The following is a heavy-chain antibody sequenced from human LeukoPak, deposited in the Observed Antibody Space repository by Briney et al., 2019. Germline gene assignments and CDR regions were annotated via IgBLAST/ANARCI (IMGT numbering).Heavy chain of an antibody. J-gene: IGHJ5*02. V-gene: IGHV4-4*07. CDR2: IYTSGST. CDR1: GGSISSYY. CDR3: ARDLLSMVRGVILQNWFDP. D-gene: IGHD3-10*01. Sequence: SETLSLTCTVSGGSISSYYWSWIRQPAGKVLEWIGRIYTSGSTNYNPSLKSRVTMSVDTSKNQFSLKLSSVTAADTAVYYCARDLLSMVRGVILQNWFDPWGQGTLVTVSS.